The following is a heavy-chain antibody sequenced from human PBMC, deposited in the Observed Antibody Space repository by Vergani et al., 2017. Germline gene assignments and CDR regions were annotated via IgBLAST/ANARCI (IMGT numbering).Heavy chain of an antibody. J-gene: IGHJ3*02. CDR1: GFTFRSYE. D-gene: IGHD4-17*01. CDR3: ARQVVPRTVTRRRGAFDI. Sequence: EVQLVESGGGLVQPGGSLRLSCAASGFTFRSYEMNWVRQAPGKGLEWVLYISSSGSTIYYADSVKGRFTISRDNAKNSLYLQMNSLRAEDTAVYYCARQVVPRTVTRRRGAFDIWGQGTMVTVSS. V-gene: IGHV3-48*03. CDR2: ISSSGSTI.